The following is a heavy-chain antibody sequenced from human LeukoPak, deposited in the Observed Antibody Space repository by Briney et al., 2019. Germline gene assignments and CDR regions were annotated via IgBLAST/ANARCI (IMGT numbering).Heavy chain of an antibody. CDR2: IRHDGNKK. CDR1: GFTFSDYG. Sequence: GGSLRLSCGASGFTFSDYGMLWVRQAPGKGLDWVAFIRHDGNKKLYADSVKGRFTISRDNSKNTLYLQMNSLRAEDTAVYYCARGTAAARLIFDYWGQGTLVTVSS. J-gene: IGHJ4*02. V-gene: IGHV3-30*02. D-gene: IGHD6-13*01. CDR3: ARGTAAARLIFDY.